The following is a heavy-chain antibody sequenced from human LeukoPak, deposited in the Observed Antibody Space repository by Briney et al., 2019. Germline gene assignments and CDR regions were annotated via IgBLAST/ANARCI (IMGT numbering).Heavy chain of an antibody. CDR3: AKDRVGATTVVTPFDY. Sequence: GGSLRLSCAASGFTFSSYAMSWVRQAPGKGLEWVSAISGSGGSTYYADSVKGRFTISRDNSKNTLYLQMNSLRAEDTAVYYCAKDRVGATTVVTPFDYWGQGTLVTVSS. D-gene: IGHD4-23*01. CDR1: GFTFSSYA. V-gene: IGHV3-23*01. CDR2: ISGSGGST. J-gene: IGHJ4*02.